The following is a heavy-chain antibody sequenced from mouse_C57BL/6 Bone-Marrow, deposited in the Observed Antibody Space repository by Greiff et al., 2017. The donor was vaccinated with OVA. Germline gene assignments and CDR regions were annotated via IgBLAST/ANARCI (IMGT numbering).Heavy chain of an antibody. CDR3: AILGVITTVVATDWYFDV. CDR2: IYPGDGDT. V-gene: IGHV1-82*01. D-gene: IGHD1-1*01. Sequence: VQLQQSGPELVKPGASVKISCKASGYAFSSSWMNWVKQRPGKGLEWIGRIYPGDGDTNYNGKFKGKATLTADKSSSTAYMQLSSLTSEDSAVYFCAILGVITTVVATDWYFDVWGTGTTVTVSS. CDR1: GYAFSSSW. J-gene: IGHJ1*03.